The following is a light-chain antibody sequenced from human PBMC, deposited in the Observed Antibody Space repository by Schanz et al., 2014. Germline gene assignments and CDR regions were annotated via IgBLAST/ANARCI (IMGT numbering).Light chain of an antibody. CDR2: DVN. J-gene: IGLJ3*02. V-gene: IGLV2-14*01. CDR1: SSDVGGYNF. Sequence: QSALTQPASVSGSPGQSITISCTGTSSDVGGYNFVSWYQQHPGKAPKVMIYDVNNRPSGVSNRFSGSKSGNTASLTISGLQAEDEADYYCSSYTRSSAWVFGGGTKVTVL. CDR3: SSYTRSSAWV.